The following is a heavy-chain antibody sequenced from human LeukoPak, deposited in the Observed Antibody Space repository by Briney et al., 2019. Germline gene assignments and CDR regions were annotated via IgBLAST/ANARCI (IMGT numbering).Heavy chain of an antibody. CDR1: GDSVSSNSAA. J-gene: IGHJ3*02. Sequence: SQTLSLTCAISGDSVSSNSAAWNWIRQSPSRGLEWLGRTYYRSKRYNDYAVSVKSRITINPDTSKNQCSLQLNSVTPEDTAVYYCARDLAAAGGYGDAFDIWGQGTMVTVSS. CDR2: TYYRSKRYN. V-gene: IGHV6-1*01. D-gene: IGHD6-25*01. CDR3: ARDLAAAGGYGDAFDI.